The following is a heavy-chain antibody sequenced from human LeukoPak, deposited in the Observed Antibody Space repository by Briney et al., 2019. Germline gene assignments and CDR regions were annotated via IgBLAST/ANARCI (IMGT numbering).Heavy chain of an antibody. Sequence: ASVKVSCKASGYTFASYGISWVRQAPGQGLEWMEWISTYNGNTNYAQKLQGRVTMTTDTSTSTAYMELRSLRSDDTAVYYCARDYPRITMIVVVPTLDYWGQGTLVTVSS. D-gene: IGHD3-22*01. CDR3: ARDYPRITMIVVVPTLDY. V-gene: IGHV1-18*01. CDR2: ISTYNGNT. J-gene: IGHJ4*02. CDR1: GYTFASYG.